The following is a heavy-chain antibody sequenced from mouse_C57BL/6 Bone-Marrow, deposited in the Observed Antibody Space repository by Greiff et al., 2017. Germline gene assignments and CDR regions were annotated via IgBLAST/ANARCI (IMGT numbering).Heavy chain of an antibody. V-gene: IGHV5-12*01. Sequence: EVQLVESGGGLVQPGGSLKLSCAASGFTFSDYYMYWVRQTPETRLEWVAYISNGGGSPYYPDTVQGRFTLARDNAKNTLYLQMSRLKSEDTAMYYCARCYYGSSNYFDYWGQGTTLTVSS. CDR3: ARCYYGSSNYFDY. CDR1: GFTFSDYY. J-gene: IGHJ2*01. CDR2: ISNGGGSP. D-gene: IGHD1-1*01.